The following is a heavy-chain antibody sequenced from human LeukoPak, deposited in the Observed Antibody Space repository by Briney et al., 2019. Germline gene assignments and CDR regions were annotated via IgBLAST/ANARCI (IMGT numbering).Heavy chain of an antibody. D-gene: IGHD6-6*01. CDR3: AREDRRLVYYYYYMDV. CDR2: IYTSGST. J-gene: IGHJ6*03. CDR1: VGSISSYY. Sequence: SETLSLTCTVSVGSISSYYWSWIRQPAGKGLELIGRIYTSGSTNYNPSLKSRVTMSVDTSKNQFSLKLSSVTAADTAVYYCAREDRRLVYYYYYMDVWGKGTTVTVSS. V-gene: IGHV4-4*07.